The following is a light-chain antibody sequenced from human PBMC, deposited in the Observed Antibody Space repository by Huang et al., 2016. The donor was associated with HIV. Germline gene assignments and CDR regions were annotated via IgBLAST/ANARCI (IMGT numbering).Light chain of an antibody. V-gene: IGKV1-39*01. CDR2: TES. CDR1: QNIGKS. J-gene: IGKJ1*01. CDR3: QQSFTVPRT. Sequence: DIQMTQSPPSLSASVGDRVTFTCRADQNIGKSLNWYQQKPGKAPKLRVYTESTLESGVPSRFSDSGPGSRLTLIITNLKPEDFATYYCQQSFTVPRTFG.